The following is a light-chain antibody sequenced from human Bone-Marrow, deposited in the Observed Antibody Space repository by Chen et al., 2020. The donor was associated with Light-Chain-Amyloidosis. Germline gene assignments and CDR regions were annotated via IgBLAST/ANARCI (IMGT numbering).Light chain of an antibody. CDR2: DDS. CDR3: QVWDRSSDRPV. V-gene: IGLV3-21*02. Sequence: SYVLTHPSSVSVAPGQTATLACGGHNIGSTSVHWYQQTPGQAPLLVVYDDSDRPSGIPERLSGSNSGNTATLTISRVEAGDEADYYCQVWDRSSDRPVFGGGTKLTVL. J-gene: IGLJ3*02. CDR1: NIGSTS.